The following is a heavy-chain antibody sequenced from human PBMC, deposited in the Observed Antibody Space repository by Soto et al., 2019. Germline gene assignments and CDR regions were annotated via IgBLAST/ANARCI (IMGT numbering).Heavy chain of an antibody. CDR3: ARQLSGSWYNWFDP. Sequence: EMQLVESGGGLIQPGGSLRLSCAASGFSVTANSMSWVRQAPGKGLEWVSVMHSDVTTYYADSVKGRFIISRDNSKNTLYLQMSNLRGEDTARYLCARQLSGSWYNWFDPWGQGTLVTVSS. J-gene: IGHJ5*02. V-gene: IGHV3-53*01. D-gene: IGHD6-13*01. CDR1: GFSVTANS. CDR2: MHSDVTT.